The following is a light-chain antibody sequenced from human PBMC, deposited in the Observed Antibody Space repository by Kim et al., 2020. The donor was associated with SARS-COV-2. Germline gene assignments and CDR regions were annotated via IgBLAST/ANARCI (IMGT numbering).Light chain of an antibody. CDR2: KTS. CDR1: QRISTG. CDR3: QHYSAYPWT. Sequence: AVGGDRVTSTCRASQRISTGVAWYQQKPGKAPNLLIYKTSILESGVPSRFSGSASGTDFTLTITSLQPDDFGTYYCQHYSAYPWTFGQGTKVDIK. J-gene: IGKJ1*01. V-gene: IGKV1-5*03.